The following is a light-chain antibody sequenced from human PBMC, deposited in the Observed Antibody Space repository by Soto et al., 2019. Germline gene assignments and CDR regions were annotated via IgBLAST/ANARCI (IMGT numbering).Light chain of an antibody. J-gene: IGLJ1*01. CDR2: EVT. CDR3: SSYAGSNNFV. CDR1: SSDVGGYDY. Sequence: QSVLTQPPSASRSPGQSVTIPCTGTSSDVGGYDYVSWYQQHPGKAPKLMIYEVTKRPSGVPDRFSGSKSGNTASLTVSGLQAEDEADYYCSSYAGSNNFVFGTGTKVTV. V-gene: IGLV2-8*02.